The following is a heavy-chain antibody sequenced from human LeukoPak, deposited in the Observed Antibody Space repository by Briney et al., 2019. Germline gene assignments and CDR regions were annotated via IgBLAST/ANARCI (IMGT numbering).Heavy chain of an antibody. CDR1: GFTFSDYY. D-gene: IGHD6-19*01. V-gene: IGHV3-11*04. CDR2: ISMRGKIT. CDR3: ASGYAGGWSSFHY. J-gene: IGHJ4*02. Sequence: GGSLRLSCAASGFTFSDYYMSWIRQAPGKGLEWVSHISMRGKITYYADSVKGRFTISRDNAKNSLYLQMNSLRGEDTAVYYCASGYAGGWSSFHYWGQGTLVTVSA.